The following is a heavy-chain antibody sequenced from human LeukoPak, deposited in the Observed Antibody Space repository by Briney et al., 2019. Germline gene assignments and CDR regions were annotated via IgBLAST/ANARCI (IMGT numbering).Heavy chain of an antibody. CDR1: GGSFSGYY. V-gene: IGHV4-59*01. Sequence: SETLSLTCAVYGGSFSGYYWSWIRHPPGKGLELIGYISHSVTPNYNPSLKSRVSISEDTSKNQFSLKLSSVTAADTAMYYCTRGTRSPDYWGQGTLVTVSS. CDR2: ISHSVTP. CDR3: TRGTRSPDY. J-gene: IGHJ4*02.